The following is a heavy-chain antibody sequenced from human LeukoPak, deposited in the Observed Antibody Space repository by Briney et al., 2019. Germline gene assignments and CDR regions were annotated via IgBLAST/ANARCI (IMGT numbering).Heavy chain of an antibody. CDR1: GFTFSSYA. J-gene: IGHJ4*02. Sequence: GGSLRLSCAASGFTFSSYAMSWVRQAPGKGLEWVSAISGSGGSTYYADSVKGRFTISRDNSNNTLYPQMNSLRAEDTAVYYCANWQLVCSGGDYWGQGTLVTVSS. V-gene: IGHV3-23*01. CDR2: ISGSGGST. CDR3: ANWQLVCSGGDY. D-gene: IGHD6-6*01.